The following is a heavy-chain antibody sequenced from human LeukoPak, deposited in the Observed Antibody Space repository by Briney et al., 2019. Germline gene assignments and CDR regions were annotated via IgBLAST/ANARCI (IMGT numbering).Heavy chain of an antibody. CDR2: ISGSGGST. V-gene: IGHV3-23*01. D-gene: IGHD3-22*01. Sequence: PGGSLRLSCAASGFTFSSYGMSWVRQAPGKGLEWVSAISGSGGSTYYAGSVKGRFTISRDNSKNTLYLQMNSLRAEDTAVYYCAKDGPYYYDSSGYWRGYFQHWGQGTLVTVSS. J-gene: IGHJ1*01. CDR3: AKDGPYYYDSSGYWRGYFQH. CDR1: GFTFSSYG.